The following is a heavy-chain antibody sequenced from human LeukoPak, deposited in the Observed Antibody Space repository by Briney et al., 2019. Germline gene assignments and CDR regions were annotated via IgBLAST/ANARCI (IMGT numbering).Heavy chain of an antibody. Sequence: ASVKVSCKVSGYTLTELSMHWVRQAPGNGLEWMGVFDPEDGETIYAQKFQGRVTMTEDTSTDTAYMELSSLRSEDTAVYYCATDTPPSLTGYYVGAFDIWGQGTMVTVSS. J-gene: IGHJ3*02. CDR1: GYTLTELS. CDR3: ATDTPPSLTGYYVGAFDI. CDR2: FDPEDGET. D-gene: IGHD3-9*01. V-gene: IGHV1-24*01.